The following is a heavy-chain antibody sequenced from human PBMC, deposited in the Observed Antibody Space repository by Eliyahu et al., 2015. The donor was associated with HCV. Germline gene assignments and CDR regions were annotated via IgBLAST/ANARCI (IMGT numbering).Heavy chain of an antibody. CDR2: IYSGAGT. CDR1: GXXVXSXY. CDR3: ARDAQGPAY. V-gene: IGHV3-66*01. J-gene: IGHJ4*02. Sequence: EVQLVESGGGLVQPGGSLRLSCAASGXXVXSXYMXWVRXAPGKGLEWVXVIYSGAGTYYADSVKGRFTISRDSSKNTLYLQMNSLRAEDTAVYYCARDAQGPAYWGQGTLVTVSS.